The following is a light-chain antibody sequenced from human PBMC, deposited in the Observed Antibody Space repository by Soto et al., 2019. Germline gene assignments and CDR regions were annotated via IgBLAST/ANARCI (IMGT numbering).Light chain of an antibody. CDR1: QSVTDSD. V-gene: IGKV3-20*01. CDR3: KQYGNPPWR. Sequence: VLTQSPGTLSLSPGERATLSCRAGQSVTDSDLAWCQQKPGQPPTLLIYAASSRATGMPDRLSGSGSGTDFTLTISRLEAEDVAGYYSKQYGNPPWRFGQGTKVDI. CDR2: AAS. J-gene: IGKJ1*01.